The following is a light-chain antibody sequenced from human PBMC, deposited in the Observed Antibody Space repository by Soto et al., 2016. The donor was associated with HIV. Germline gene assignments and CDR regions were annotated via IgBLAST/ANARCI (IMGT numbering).Light chain of an antibody. V-gene: IGLV3-25*03. J-gene: IGLJ2*01. CDR1: ALPKQY. CDR2: KDS. CDR3: QSADSSGTYEVV. Sequence: SYELTQPPSVSVSPGQTARITCSGDALPKQYAYWYQQKPGQAPVLVIYKDSERPSGIPERFSGSSSGTTVTLTISGVQAEDEADYYCQSADSSGTYEVVFGGGTKADRP.